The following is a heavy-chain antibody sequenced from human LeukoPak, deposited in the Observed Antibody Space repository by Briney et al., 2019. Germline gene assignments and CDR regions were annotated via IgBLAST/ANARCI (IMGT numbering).Heavy chain of an antibody. CDR1: GFTFSTCS. J-gene: IGHJ4*02. Sequence: PGGSLRLSCVASGFTFSTCSMNWVRQAPGKGLEWVSSIVSTSNYMYYEDSVKGRFSISRDNAKNSLYLQMNSLRAEDTALYYCASADTGYYFDYWGQGTLVTVSS. V-gene: IGHV3-21*01. D-gene: IGHD5-18*01. CDR3: ASADTGYYFDY. CDR2: IVSTSNYM.